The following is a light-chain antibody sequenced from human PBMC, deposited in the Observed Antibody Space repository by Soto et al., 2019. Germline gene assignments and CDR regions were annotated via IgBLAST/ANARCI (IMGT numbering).Light chain of an antibody. CDR1: QSVSSSY. Sequence: DIVLTQSPGTLSLSPGERATLSCRASQSVSSSYLAWYQQKPGQAPRLLIYGASSRATGIPDRFSGSGSGTDFTLTISRLEPEDFAVYYCQQYVSSPRTFGQGTKVEIK. CDR3: QQYVSSPRT. J-gene: IGKJ1*01. CDR2: GAS. V-gene: IGKV3-20*01.